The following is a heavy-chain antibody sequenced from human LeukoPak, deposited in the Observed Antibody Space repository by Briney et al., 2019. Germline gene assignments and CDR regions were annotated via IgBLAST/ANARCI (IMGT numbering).Heavy chain of an antibody. CDR1: GFTFSDYY. CDR2: ISSSDTTI. V-gene: IGHV3-11*04. D-gene: IGHD3-16*02. J-gene: IGHJ4*02. Sequence: GGSLRLSCVASGFTFSDYYMSWIRQAPGKGLEWVSYISSSDTTIYYADSVKGRFTISRDNAKNSLYLQMNSLRAEDTAVYYCARDGTYYDYVWGSYRHDYDYWGQGTLVTVSS. CDR3: ARDGTYYDYVWGSYRHDYDY.